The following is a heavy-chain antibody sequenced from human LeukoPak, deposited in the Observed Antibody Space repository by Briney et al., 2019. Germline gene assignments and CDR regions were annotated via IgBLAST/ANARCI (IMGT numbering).Heavy chain of an antibody. CDR2: IYYSGST. J-gene: IGHJ2*01. CDR1: GGSISSYY. CDR3: ARFSSHDWYFNL. Sequence: SETLSLTCTVSGGSISSYYWSWIRQPPGKGLEWIGYIYYSGSTNYNPSLKSRVTILVDTSKNQFSLKLSSVTAADTAVYYCARFSSHDWYFNLWGRGALGTVSS. V-gene: IGHV4-59*01.